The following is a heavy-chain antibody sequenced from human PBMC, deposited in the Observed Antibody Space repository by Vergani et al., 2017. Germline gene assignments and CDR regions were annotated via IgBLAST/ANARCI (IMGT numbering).Heavy chain of an antibody. CDR3: ARHVDSAQICGVVIIGGWFDS. V-gene: IGHV4-39*01. CDR2: IYYSGST. D-gene: IGHD3-3*01. Sequence: QLQLQESGPGLVKPSETLSLTCTVSGGSISSSSYYWGWIRQPPGKGLEWIGSIYYSGSTYYNPSLKSRVTISVDTSKNQFSLKLSSVTAADTAVYYCARHVDSAQICGVVIIGGWFDSWGQGTLVTVSS. CDR1: GGSISSSSYY. J-gene: IGHJ5*01.